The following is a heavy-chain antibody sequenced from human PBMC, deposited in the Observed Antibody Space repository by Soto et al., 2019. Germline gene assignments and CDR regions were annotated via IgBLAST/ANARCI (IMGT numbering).Heavy chain of an antibody. CDR3: ATIIARNVH. CDR1: GFTFSNYA. Sequence: SVKVSCKASGFTFSNYAIHWVCQAPGQRLEWMGWINAGAGDTKYSQKFQGRVTITRDTSASTAYMELSSLRSEDTAVYYCATIIARNVHWG. J-gene: IGHJ1*01. D-gene: IGHD3-10*01. CDR2: INAGAGDT. V-gene: IGHV1-3*01.